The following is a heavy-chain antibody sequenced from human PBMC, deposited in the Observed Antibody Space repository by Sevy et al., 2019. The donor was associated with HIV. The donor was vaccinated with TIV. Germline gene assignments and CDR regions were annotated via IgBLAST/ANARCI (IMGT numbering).Heavy chain of an antibody. V-gene: IGHV3-30-3*01. D-gene: IGHD3-10*01. J-gene: IGHJ4*02. CDR1: GFTFSSYA. CDR3: ARDYYGSGSFDY. CDR2: ISYDGSNK. Sequence: GGSLRLSCAASGFTFSSYAMHWVRQAPGKGLQWVAVISYDGSNKYYADSVKGRFTISRDNSKNTLYLQMNSLRAEDTAVYYCARDYYGSGSFDYWGQGTLVTVSS.